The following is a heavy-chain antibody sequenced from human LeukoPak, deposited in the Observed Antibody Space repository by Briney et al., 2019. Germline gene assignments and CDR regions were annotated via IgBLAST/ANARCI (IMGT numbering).Heavy chain of an antibody. V-gene: IGHV4-61*01. J-gene: IGHJ3*02. CDR1: GGSISSSSYY. D-gene: IGHD5-18*01. Sequence: SETLSLTCTVSGGSISSSSYYWSWIRQPSGKGLEWIGYIYYSGSTNYNPSLKSRVTISVDTSKNQFSLKLSSVTAADTAVYYCARVVDTAMVHDAFDIWGQGTMVTVSS. CDR3: ARVVDTAMVHDAFDI. CDR2: IYYSGST.